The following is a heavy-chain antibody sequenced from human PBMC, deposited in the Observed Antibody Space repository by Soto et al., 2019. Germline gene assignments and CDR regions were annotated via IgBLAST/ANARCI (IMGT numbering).Heavy chain of an antibody. J-gene: IGHJ6*02. CDR2: IIHSEST. V-gene: IGHV4-34*12. CDR1: GGSFSAYY. CDR3: ARQRPTDGRWEFANYYGMDV. Sequence: SETLSLTCAVYGGSFSAYYWSWVRQTPGKGLEWIGEIIHSESTKYNPSLKSRVTISVVKSKNQFSLKLGSVTAADTAVYYCARQRPTDGRWEFANYYGMDVWGQGTPVTVSS. D-gene: IGHD1-26*01.